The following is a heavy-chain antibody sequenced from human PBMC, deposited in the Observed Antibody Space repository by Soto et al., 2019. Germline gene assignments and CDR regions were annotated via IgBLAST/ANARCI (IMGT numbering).Heavy chain of an antibody. CDR1: GGSISSSSYY. D-gene: IGHD2-8*01. J-gene: IGHJ5*02. V-gene: IGHV4-39*01. CDR3: ARHLINVNGVGYRVDP. Sequence: QLQLQESGPGLVKPSETLSLTCTVSGGSISSSSYYWGWIRQPPGKGLEWIGSIYYIRSTYYNPSRKRRVPISVDTSKNHFSLKLSYVPAADTAVYYCARHLINVNGVGYRVDPWGQGTLVTVSS. CDR2: IYYIRST.